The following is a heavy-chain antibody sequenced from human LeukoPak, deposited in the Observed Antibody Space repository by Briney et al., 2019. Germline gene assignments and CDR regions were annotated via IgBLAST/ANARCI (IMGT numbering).Heavy chain of an antibody. V-gene: IGHV1-18*01. D-gene: IGHD2-2*01. Sequence: GASVKVSCKASGYTFTSYGISWVRQAPGQGLEWMGWISAYNGNTNYAQKLQGRVTMTTDTSTSTAYMELRSLRSDDTAVYYCARTGLGDIVVVPAAYYYYMDVWGKGTTVTVSS. CDR1: GYTFTSYG. J-gene: IGHJ6*03. CDR2: ISAYNGNT. CDR3: ARTGLGDIVVVPAAYYYYMDV.